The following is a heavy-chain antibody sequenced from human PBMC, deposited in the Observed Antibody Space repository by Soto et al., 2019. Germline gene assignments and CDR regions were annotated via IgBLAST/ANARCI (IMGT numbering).Heavy chain of an antibody. CDR2: VYTTGST. V-gene: IGHV4-4*07. CDR1: RGSITGSY. CDR3: ARETLANAMDV. J-gene: IGHJ6*02. Sequence: KASETLSLTCTVSRGSITGSYWDWVRQPAGKGLEWIGHVYTTGSTNYKPSLKSRVTMSVDTSKNQIYLRLSSVTAADTAVYYCARETLANAMDVWGQGTTVTVSS.